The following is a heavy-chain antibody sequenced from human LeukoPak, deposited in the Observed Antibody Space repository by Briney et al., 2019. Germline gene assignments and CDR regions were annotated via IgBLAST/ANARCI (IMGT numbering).Heavy chain of an antibody. Sequence: ASVKVSCKASVYTLTSFGISWVRPAPGQELEGMGWISAYDGNTNFAQKFQDRVALTTATSTSIAYMELRSLRSDDTAVYYCARAAADVVATITTDYWGQGTLVTVSS. D-gene: IGHD5-12*01. CDR2: ISAYDGNT. CDR1: VYTLTSFG. V-gene: IGHV1-18*01. J-gene: IGHJ4*02. CDR3: ARAAADVVATITTDY.